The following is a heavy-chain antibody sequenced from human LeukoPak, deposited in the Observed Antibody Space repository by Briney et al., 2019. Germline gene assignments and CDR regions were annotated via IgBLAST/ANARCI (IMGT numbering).Heavy chain of an antibody. J-gene: IGHJ4*02. CDR1: GDSFTSDTDY. D-gene: IGHD6-19*01. Sequence: SETLSLTCTVSGDSFTSDTDYWAWIRQPPGKGLEWIATGDYSGGTYYNPSLESRVAISADMSKNQISLQLTSVTGADTAVYYCAGERGEEYSSGWYKTNFFYNWGQGIRVTVSS. V-gene: IGHV4-39*07. CDR2: GDYSGGT. CDR3: AGERGEEYSSGWYKTNFFYN.